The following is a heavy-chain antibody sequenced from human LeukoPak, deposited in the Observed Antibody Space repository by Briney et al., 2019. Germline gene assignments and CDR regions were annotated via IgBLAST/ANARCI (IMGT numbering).Heavy chain of an antibody. CDR3: ANMYGRDSGYYYYYYMDV. D-gene: IGHD4-23*01. V-gene: IGHV4-61*02. CDR1: GASITSDYYY. CDR2: IYSSGST. Sequence: PSQTLSLTCTVSGASITSDYYYWSWIRQPAGKGLEWIGRIYSSGSTNYNPSLKSRVTISVDTSKNQFSLKLSSVTAADTAVYYCANMYGRDSGYYYYYYMDVWGKGTTVTVSS. J-gene: IGHJ6*03.